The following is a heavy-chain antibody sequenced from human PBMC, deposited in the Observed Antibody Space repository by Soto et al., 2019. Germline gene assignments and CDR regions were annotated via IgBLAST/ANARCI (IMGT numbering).Heavy chain of an antibody. Sequence: RLSCAASGFTFSDYYMSWIRQAPGKGLEWVSYISSSGSTIYYADSVKGRFTISRENAKNSLYLQMNSLRAEDTAVYYCARTAVVPLRRSGRDYWGQGTRVPV. V-gene: IGHV3-11*01. J-gene: IGHJ4*01. CDR1: GFTFSDYY. D-gene: IGHD4-17*01. CDR3: ARTAVVPLRRSGRDY. CDR2: ISSSGSTI.